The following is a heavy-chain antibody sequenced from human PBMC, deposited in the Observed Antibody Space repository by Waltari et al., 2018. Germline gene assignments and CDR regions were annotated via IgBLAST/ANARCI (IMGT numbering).Heavy chain of an antibody. CDR2: IYAGSDKT. D-gene: IGHD3-16*01. J-gene: IGHJ4*02. CDR1: GYNFMEYH. V-gene: IGHV1-3*01. Sequence: QVHLVQSGAEVKKPGTSVKVSCEASGYNFMEYHIHWVRQAPWQSLEWMVWIYAGSDKTRYSQKFQVRATSSRYASASTVYMELTSLTPEDTSTYYCARPFTAGYVWGYWGQGTLVTVSS. CDR3: ARPFTAGYVWGY.